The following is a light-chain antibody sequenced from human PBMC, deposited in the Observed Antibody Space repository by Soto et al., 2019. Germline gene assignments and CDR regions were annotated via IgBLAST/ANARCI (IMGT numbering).Light chain of an antibody. Sequence: SRMTQSPSSRSSSLGDRFTITCRASQGIGNDLGWYQQKSGKAPKLLIYAASNLQSGVPSRFSGSGSGTDFTLTISSLQPEDVATYYCQQLNSYPLTFGGGTKVDIK. J-gene: IGKJ4*01. CDR1: QGIGND. V-gene: IGKV1-17*01. CDR3: QQLNSYPLT. CDR2: AAS.